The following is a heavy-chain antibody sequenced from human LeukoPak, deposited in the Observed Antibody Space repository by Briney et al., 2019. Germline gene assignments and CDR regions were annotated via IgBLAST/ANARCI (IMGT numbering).Heavy chain of an antibody. J-gene: IGHJ4*02. D-gene: IGHD6-13*01. V-gene: IGHV3-21*01. CDR1: GFTFSSHS. CDR2: ISSSSSYI. CDR3: ARESAAGRTRGDGFFDY. Sequence: GGSLRLSCAASGFTFSSHSMNWVRQAPGKGLEWVSSISSSSSYIFYADSVKGRFTISRDNAKNSLYLQMNSLRAEDTAVYYCARESAAGRTRGDGFFDYWGQGTLVTVSS.